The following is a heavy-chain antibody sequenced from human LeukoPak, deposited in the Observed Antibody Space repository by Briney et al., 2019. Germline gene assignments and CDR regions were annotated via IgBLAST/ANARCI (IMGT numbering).Heavy chain of an antibody. CDR3: ARDRYSSPLYFDY. J-gene: IGHJ4*02. D-gene: IGHD6-13*01. V-gene: IGHV3-64*01. Sequence: HPGGSLRLSCAASGFTFSSYAMHWVRQAPGKGLEYVSAISSNGGSTYYANSVKGRFTISRDNSKNTLYLQMGSLRAEDMAVYYCARDRYSSPLYFDYWGQGTLVTVSS. CDR1: GFTFSSYA. CDR2: ISSNGGST.